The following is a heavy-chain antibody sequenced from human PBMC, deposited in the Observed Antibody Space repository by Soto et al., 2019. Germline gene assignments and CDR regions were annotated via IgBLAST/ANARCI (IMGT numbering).Heavy chain of an antibody. CDR3: ARRVHQQLRYFDSFPDTLDFHY. J-gene: IGHJ4*02. CDR2: IIPIFGTA. Sequence: SVKVSCKASGGTFSSYAISWVRQAPGQGLEWMGGIIPIFGTANYAQKFQGRVTITADESTSTAYMELSSLRSEDTAVYYCARRVHQQLRYFDSFPDTLDFHYWGQGTLAPVSS. D-gene: IGHD3-9*01. CDR1: GGTFSSYA. V-gene: IGHV1-69*13.